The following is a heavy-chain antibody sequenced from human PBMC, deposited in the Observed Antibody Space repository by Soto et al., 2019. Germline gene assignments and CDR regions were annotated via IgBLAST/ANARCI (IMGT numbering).Heavy chain of an antibody. CDR2: IWYDGSNK. CDR3: ARDSLGGMDV. J-gene: IGHJ6*02. V-gene: IGHV3-33*01. CDR1: GFTFSSYG. Sequence: QVQLVESGGGVVQPGRSLRLSCAASGFTFSSYGMHWVRQAPGKGLGWVAVIWYDGSNKYYADSVKGRFTISRDNSKNTLYLQMNSLRAEDTAVYYCARDSLGGMDVLGQGTTVTVSS. D-gene: IGHD3-3*01.